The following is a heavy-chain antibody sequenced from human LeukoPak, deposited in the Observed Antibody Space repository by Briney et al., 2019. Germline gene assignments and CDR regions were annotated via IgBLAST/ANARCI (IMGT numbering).Heavy chain of an antibody. Sequence: ASVKVSCKASGYTFTGYYMHWVRQAPGQGLEWMGWINPNSGGTNYAQKFQGRVTMTRDTSISTAYMELSRLRSDDTAVYYCAIGVCSSTSCYAGGWFDLWGQGTLVTVSS. CDR3: AIGVCSSTSCYAGGWFDL. J-gene: IGHJ5*02. D-gene: IGHD2-2*01. CDR1: GYTFTGYY. CDR2: INPNSGGT. V-gene: IGHV1-2*02.